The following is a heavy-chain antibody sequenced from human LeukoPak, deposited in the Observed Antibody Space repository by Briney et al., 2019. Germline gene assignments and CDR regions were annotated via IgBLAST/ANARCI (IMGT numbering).Heavy chain of an antibody. J-gene: IGHJ4*02. Sequence: SETLSLTYTVSGGSISSGGYYWSWIHQPPGKGLEWIGEINHSGSTNYNPSLKSRVTISVDTSKNQFSLKLSSVTAADTAVYYCARGPNGGSFDYWGQGTLVTVSS. D-gene: IGHD2-15*01. CDR3: ARGPNGGSFDY. CDR2: INHSGST. CDR1: GGSISSGGYY. V-gene: IGHV4-39*07.